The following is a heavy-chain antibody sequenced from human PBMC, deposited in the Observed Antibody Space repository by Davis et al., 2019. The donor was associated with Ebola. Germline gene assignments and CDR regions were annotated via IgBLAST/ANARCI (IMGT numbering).Heavy chain of an antibody. Sequence: GESLKISCAASGFTFSGPAMHWVRQASGKGLEWVGRIRSKANSYATAYPASVKGRFTISRDDSKNTAYLQMNSLKTEDTAVYYCTCTYGETDYWGQGILLTVSS. CDR2: IRSKANSYAT. D-gene: IGHD4-17*01. J-gene: IGHJ4*02. V-gene: IGHV3-73*01. CDR3: TCTYGETDY. CDR1: GFTFSGPA.